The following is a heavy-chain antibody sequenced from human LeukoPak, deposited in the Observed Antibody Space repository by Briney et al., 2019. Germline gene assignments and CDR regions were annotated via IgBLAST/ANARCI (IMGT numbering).Heavy chain of an antibody. Sequence: GGPVTLLCAASGFPFSHYYMRWLPQAPGKALEWLSYISRTIQYADSVKGRFTISRDNAKNSLYLQMNSLRAEDTAVYYCARRIWGADSQSHTFDIWGQGTMVTVSS. V-gene: IGHV3-11*01. CDR1: GFPFSHYY. D-gene: IGHD3-16*01. CDR3: ARRIWGADSQSHTFDI. J-gene: IGHJ3*02. CDR2: ISRTI.